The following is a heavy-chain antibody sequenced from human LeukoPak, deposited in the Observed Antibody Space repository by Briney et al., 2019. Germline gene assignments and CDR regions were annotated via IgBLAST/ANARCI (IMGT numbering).Heavy chain of an antibody. D-gene: IGHD3-10*01. Sequence: ASVTVSFKASGYTFIDLWIQWVRQAPGQGLEWLGWINTYSGDTIYAQKFQGRGTMTRDTSLTTTYMDLSRLTSDGTAGYPCTSGAFFHAFDLWDQGPMVIVSS. V-gene: IGHV1-2*02. CDR1: GYTFIDLW. CDR2: INTYSGDT. CDR3: TSGAFFHAFDL. J-gene: IGHJ3*01.